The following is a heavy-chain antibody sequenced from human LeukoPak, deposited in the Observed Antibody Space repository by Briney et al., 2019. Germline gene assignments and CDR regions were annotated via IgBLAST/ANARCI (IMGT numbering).Heavy chain of an antibody. CDR1: GFAFKSHW. CDR2: IKEDGSEK. J-gene: IGHJ2*01. V-gene: IGHV3-7*01. CDR3: ARRYFDL. D-gene: IGHD3-16*02. Sequence: PGGSLRLSCAASGFAFKSHWMSWVRQAPGKGLEWMANIKEDGSEKYYVDSVKGRFTISRDNAKNSLYLQMNSLRVEDTAVYYCARRYFDLWGRGTLVTVSS.